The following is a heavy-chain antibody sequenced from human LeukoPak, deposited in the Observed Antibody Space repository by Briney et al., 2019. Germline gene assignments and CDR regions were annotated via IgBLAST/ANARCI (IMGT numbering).Heavy chain of an antibody. CDR2: IIPIFGTA. Sequence: SVKVSCKASGGTFSSYAISWVRQAPGQGLEWMGGIIPIFGTANYAQKFQGRVTITADESTSTAYMELSSLRSEDTAVYYCARLQLERRGNWFDPWGQGTLVTVSS. J-gene: IGHJ5*02. CDR3: ARLQLERRGNWFDP. D-gene: IGHD1-1*01. V-gene: IGHV1-69*13. CDR1: GGTFSSYA.